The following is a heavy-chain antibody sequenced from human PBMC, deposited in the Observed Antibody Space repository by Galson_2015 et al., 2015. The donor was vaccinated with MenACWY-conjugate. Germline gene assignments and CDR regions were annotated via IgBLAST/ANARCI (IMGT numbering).Heavy chain of an antibody. CDR3: TRAKEQWLSKTFDV. CDR2: IKHDGSGT. D-gene: IGHD6-19*01. J-gene: IGHJ3*01. CDR1: GFTFNAHW. V-gene: IGHV3-7*01. Sequence: SLRLSCAASGFTFNAHWMGWVRQAPGAGLQWVANIKHDGSGTYYVDSVKGRFTISRDNARNSLYLHMNNLRAEDTAVYYCTRAKEQWLSKTFDVWGRGTMVTVSS.